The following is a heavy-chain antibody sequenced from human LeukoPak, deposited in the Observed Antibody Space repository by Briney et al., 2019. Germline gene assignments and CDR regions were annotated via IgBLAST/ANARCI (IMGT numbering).Heavy chain of an antibody. CDR3: ARDLPEGYNSGWWNWFDP. CDR1: GGSISSYY. Sequence: SETLSLTCTVSGGSISSYYWSWIRQPPGKGLEWIGYIYHSGSTNYNPSPKSRVTISVDTSKNQFSLKLSSVTAADTAVYYCARDLPEGYNSGWWNWFDPWGQGTLVTVSS. CDR2: IYHSGST. J-gene: IGHJ5*02. D-gene: IGHD6-19*01. V-gene: IGHV4-59*01.